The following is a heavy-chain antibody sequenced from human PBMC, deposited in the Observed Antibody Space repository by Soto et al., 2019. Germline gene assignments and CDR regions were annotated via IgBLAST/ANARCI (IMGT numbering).Heavy chain of an antibody. CDR1: RFTFSSYA. D-gene: IGHD6-19*01. J-gene: IGHJ4*02. CDR2: ISGSGENT. Sequence: EVRLVESGGGLVQPGGSLRLSCVASRFTFSSYAMSWVRQAPGKGLEWVSTISGSGENTYYVDSLKGRFTISRDNSKNTLYLQMSSLRVEDTGLYYCAKEAGYNSGWHTDYLGQGTLVTVSS. CDR3: AKEAGYNSGWHTDY. V-gene: IGHV3-23*04.